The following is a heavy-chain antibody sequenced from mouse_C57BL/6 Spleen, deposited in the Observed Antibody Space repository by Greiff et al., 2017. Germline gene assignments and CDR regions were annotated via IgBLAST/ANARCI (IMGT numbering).Heavy chain of an antibody. D-gene: IGHD1-1*01. CDR3: ARWYNYGSSYVDY. J-gene: IGHJ2*01. V-gene: IGHV1-52*01. Sequence: QVQLQQPGAELVRPGSSVKLSCKASGYTFTSYWMHWVKQRPKQGLEWIGNIDPADSETHYNQKFKDKATLTVDKSSSTAYMQLSSLTSEDSAVYYGARWYNYGSSYVDYWGQGTTRTVSS. CDR1: GYTFTSYW. CDR2: IDPADSET.